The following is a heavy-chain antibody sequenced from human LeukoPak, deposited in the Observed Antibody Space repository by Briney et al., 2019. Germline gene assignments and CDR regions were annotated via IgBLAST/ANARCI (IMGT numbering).Heavy chain of an antibody. D-gene: IGHD3-22*01. V-gene: IGHV5-51*01. Sequence: GESLKISCKGSGYSFTSYWIGWVRQMPGKGLEWLGIIYPGDSDTRYSPSFQGQVTISADKSISTAYLQWSSLKASDTAMYYCARHMPYSGYYDSSGYYDYWGQGTLVTVSS. CDR2: IYPGDSDT. CDR3: ARHMPYSGYYDSSGYYDY. CDR1: GYSFTSYW. J-gene: IGHJ4*02.